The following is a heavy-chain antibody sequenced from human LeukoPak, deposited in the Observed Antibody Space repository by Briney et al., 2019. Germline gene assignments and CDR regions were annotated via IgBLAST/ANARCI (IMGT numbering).Heavy chain of an antibody. J-gene: IGHJ3*02. CDR3: VRNRGWYALDM. D-gene: IGHD6-19*01. CDR1: RFTYSDYW. V-gene: IGHV3-7*01. CDR2: VHKDGNQK. Sequence: GSLRLSCAASRFTYSDYWMTWVRHAPRQGLEWVANVHKDGNQKQYADSVKGRFTISRDNAKNTMFLQLNSLGAEDSGVYYCVRNRGWYALDMWGQGTMVTVSS.